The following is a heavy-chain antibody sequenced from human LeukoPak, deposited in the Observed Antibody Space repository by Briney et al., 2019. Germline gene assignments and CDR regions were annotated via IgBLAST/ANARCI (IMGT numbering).Heavy chain of an antibody. D-gene: IGHD6-13*01. CDR2: IYYSGST. CDR3: ARAHSSSWYIHDY. Sequence: SETLSLTCTVFSGSISSFYWSWIRQHPGKGLEWIGYIYYSGSTNYNPSLKSRVTISVEMSKNQFSLKLTSVTAADTAVYYCARAHSSSWYIHDYWGQGTLVTLSS. J-gene: IGHJ4*02. CDR1: SGSISSFY. V-gene: IGHV4-59*01.